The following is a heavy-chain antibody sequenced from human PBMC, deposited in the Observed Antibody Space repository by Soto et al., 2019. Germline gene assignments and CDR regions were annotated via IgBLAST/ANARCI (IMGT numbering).Heavy chain of an antibody. Sequence: QVQLQESGPGLVKPSQTLSLTCTVSSGSISSDGYYWSWIRQHPGKGLEGIGYIYHTGSNYYNPSLKSRGTVSEDTSKNQFSLKLDSVTAADTAVYFCARLSSGWASHAFEIWGQGTMVTVSS. CDR1: SGSISSDGYY. J-gene: IGHJ3*02. CDR3: ARLSSGWASHAFEI. CDR2: IYHTGSN. D-gene: IGHD6-19*01. V-gene: IGHV4-31*03.